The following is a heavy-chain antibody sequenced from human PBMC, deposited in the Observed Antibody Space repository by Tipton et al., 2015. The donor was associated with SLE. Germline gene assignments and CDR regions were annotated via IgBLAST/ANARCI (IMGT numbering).Heavy chain of an antibody. CDR2: LTRSGGT. D-gene: IGHD3-3*01. V-gene: IGHV4-34*01. J-gene: IGHJ4*02. Sequence: TLSLTCAADRGSFSDSWWSWIRQPPGRGLEWIGELTRSGGTNYNPALRSRVSISADSSKNQFSLKLRSMTAADTAVYYCARHEYDFLDWGQGTLVTVSS. CDR1: RGSFSDSW. CDR3: ARHEYDFLD.